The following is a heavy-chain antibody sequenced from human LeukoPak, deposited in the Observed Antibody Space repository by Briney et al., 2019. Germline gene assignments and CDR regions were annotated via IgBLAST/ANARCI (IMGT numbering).Heavy chain of an antibody. CDR3: ARAGGIVGATRGVGDYFVY. D-gene: IGHD1-26*01. Sequence: GRSVKLSCAASVFTFISYCMNWVRQAPGKGLEWVADMSSDGSNKYYADSVKGRFTISRDNSKNTLYLQMNSLRAEDTAVYYCARAGGIVGATRGVGDYFVYWGQGTLVTVSS. CDR2: MSSDGSNK. V-gene: IGHV3-30*03. J-gene: IGHJ4*02. CDR1: VFTFISYC.